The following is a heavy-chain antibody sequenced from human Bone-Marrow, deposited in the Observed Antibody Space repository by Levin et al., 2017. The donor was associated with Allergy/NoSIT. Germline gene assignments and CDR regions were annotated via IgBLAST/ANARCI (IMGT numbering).Heavy chain of an antibody. V-gene: IGHV4-59*08. CDR3: ARQAVPAALNGFDA. J-gene: IGHJ5*02. CDR1: GASISSFY. CDR2: IYYSGST. Sequence: SQTLSLTCTVSGASISSFYWSWIRQPPGKGLEWIGYIYYSGSTNYSPSLKSRVSMSADMSRNQVYLTMSSVTAADTAVYYCARQAVPAALNGFDAWGQGTLVTVSS. D-gene: IGHD2-2*01.